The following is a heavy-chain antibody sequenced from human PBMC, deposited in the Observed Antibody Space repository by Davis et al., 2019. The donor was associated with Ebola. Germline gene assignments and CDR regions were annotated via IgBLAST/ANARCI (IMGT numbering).Heavy chain of an antibody. V-gene: IGHV4-34*01. CDR3: ARADYTRYFDH. CDR2: INHSGST. Sequence: SETLSLTCAVYGGSFSGYYWSWIRQPPGKGLEWIGEINHSGSTNYNPSLKSRVTISVDTSKNQFSLKLRSVTAADTAVYYCARADYTRYFDHGGRGTVVTVSP. CDR1: GGSFSGYY. D-gene: IGHD3-16*01. J-gene: IGHJ4*02.